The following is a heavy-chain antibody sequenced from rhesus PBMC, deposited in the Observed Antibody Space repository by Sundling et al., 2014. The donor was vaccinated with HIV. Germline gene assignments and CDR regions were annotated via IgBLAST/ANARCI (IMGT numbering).Heavy chain of an antibody. J-gene: IGHJ4*01. CDR2: AYGSTMST. CDR3: ARVIFTSSGNY. V-gene: IGHV4S10*01. Sequence: QVQLQESGPGVVKPSETLSLTCGVSGGSISDSYRWTWIRQFPGKGLEWIGYAYGSTMSTNYHPSLKSRVTIAKDTSKNQFSLNLTSVTAADTAVYYCARVIFTSSGNYWGQGVLVTVSS. CDR1: GGSISDSYR. D-gene: IGHD2-27*01.